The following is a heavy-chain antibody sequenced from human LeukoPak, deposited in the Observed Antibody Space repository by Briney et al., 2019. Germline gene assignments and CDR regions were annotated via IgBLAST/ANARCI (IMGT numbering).Heavy chain of an antibody. J-gene: IGHJ6*04. CDR1: GGFISSGGYS. D-gene: IGHD3-10*01. CDR3: ATTGSGSFYYYYGMDV. V-gene: IGHV4-30-2*01. Sequence: SETLSLTCAVSGGFISSGGYSWSWIRQPPGKGLEWIGYIYHSGSTYYNPSLKSRVTISVDRSKNQLSLKLSSVTAADTAVYYCATTGSGSFYYYYGMDVWGKGTTVTVSS. CDR2: IYHSGST.